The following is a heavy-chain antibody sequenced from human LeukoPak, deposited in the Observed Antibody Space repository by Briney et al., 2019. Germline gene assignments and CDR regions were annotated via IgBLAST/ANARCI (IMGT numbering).Heavy chain of an antibody. D-gene: IGHD3-9*01. CDR3: AKPGALTGYSINYYYYGMDV. V-gene: IGHV3-33*06. CDR2: IWYDGSNK. J-gene: IGHJ6*02. CDR1: GFTFSSYG. Sequence: GGSLRLSCTASGFTFSSYGMHWVRQAPGKGLEWVAVIWYDGSNKYYADSVKGRFTISRDNSKNTLYLQMNSLRAEDTAVYYCAKPGALTGYSINYYYYGMDVWGQGTTVTVSS.